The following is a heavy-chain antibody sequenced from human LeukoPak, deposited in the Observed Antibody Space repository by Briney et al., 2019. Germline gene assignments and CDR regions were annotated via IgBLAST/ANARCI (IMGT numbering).Heavy chain of an antibody. CDR1: GGSFSGYY. Sequence: PSETLSLTCAVYGGSFSGYYWSWIRQPPGKGLEWIGYIYYSGSTNYNPSLKSRVTISLDTSRNQFSLKLRSVTAADTAVYYCARAGGSSWAGWFDPWGQGTLVTVSS. D-gene: IGHD6-13*01. J-gene: IGHJ5*02. CDR3: ARAGGSSWAGWFDP. V-gene: IGHV4-59*01. CDR2: IYYSGST.